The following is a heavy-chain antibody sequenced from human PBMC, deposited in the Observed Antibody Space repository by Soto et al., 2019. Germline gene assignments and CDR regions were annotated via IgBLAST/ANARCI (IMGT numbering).Heavy chain of an antibody. J-gene: IGHJ6*02. CDR3: ARDKGYYDILTGSYGMDV. V-gene: IGHV4-59*01. CDR2: IYYSGST. Sequence: PSETLSLTCTVSGGSISSYYWSWIRQPPGKGLEWIGYIYYSGSTNYNPSLKSRVTISVDTSKNHFSLKLSSVTAADTAVYFCARDKGYYDILTGSYGMDVWGQGTTVTVSS. D-gene: IGHD3-9*01. CDR1: GGSISSYY.